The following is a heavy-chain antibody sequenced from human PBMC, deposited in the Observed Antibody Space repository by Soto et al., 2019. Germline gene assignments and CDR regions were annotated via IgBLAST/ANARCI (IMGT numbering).Heavy chain of an antibody. J-gene: IGHJ6*02. CDR3: ASARYSAAYSHGLDV. D-gene: IGHD5-18*01. Sequence: QVQLVQSGAEVKKPGSSVKVSCKASGGTFSIYAISWVRQAPGQGLEWMGGIIPIFGTANYAQKFQGRVRITADESTSTDYMELSSLRSEDTAVYYCASARYSAAYSHGLDVWGQGTTVTVSS. CDR2: IIPIFGTA. CDR1: GGTFSIYA. V-gene: IGHV1-69*12.